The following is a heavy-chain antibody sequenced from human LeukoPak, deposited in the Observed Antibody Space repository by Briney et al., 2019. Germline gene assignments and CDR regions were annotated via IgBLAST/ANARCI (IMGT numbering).Heavy chain of an antibody. Sequence: GGSLRLSCAASGFTFSSYWMSWVRQAPGKGLEWVANIKQDGSEKYYVDSVKGRFTISRDNAKNSLYLQMNSLRAEDTAVYYCAREDYGDEEFFMTNELDYWGQGTLVTVSS. D-gene: IGHD4-17*01. J-gene: IGHJ4*02. CDR2: IKQDGSEK. V-gene: IGHV3-7*01. CDR1: GFTFSSYW. CDR3: AREDYGDEEFFMTNELDY.